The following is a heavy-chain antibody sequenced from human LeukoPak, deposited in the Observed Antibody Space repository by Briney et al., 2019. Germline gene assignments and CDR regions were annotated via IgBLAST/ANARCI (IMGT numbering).Heavy chain of an antibody. V-gene: IGHV3-23*01. Sequence: PGGSLRLPCAASGFTFSSYAMSWVRRAPGKGLEWVSAISGSGGSTYYADSVKGRFTISRDNSKNTLYLQMNSLRAEDTAVYYCAKVSPVWGSQYYFDYWGQGTLVTVSS. J-gene: IGHJ4*02. CDR2: ISGSGGST. CDR1: GFTFSSYA. CDR3: AKVSPVWGSQYYFDY. D-gene: IGHD3-16*01.